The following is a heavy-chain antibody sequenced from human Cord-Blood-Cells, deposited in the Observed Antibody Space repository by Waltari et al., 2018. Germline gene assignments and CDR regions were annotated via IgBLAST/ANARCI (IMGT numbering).Heavy chain of an antibody. Sequence: QVQLVQSGAEVRKPGASVKVSCKASGYTFTSYGISWVRQAPGQGLEWMGWISAYNGNTTYSQKLQGRGTMTTDTSTSTAYMELRSLRSDDTAVYYWARGGYYYDSSGYGYWGQGTLVTVSS. V-gene: IGHV1-18*01. CDR1: GYTFTSYG. J-gene: IGHJ4*02. D-gene: IGHD3-22*01. CDR2: ISAYNGNT. CDR3: ARGGYYYDSSGYGY.